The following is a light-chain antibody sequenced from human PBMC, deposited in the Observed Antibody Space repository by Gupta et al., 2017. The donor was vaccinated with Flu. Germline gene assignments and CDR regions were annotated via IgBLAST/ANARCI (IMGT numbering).Light chain of an antibody. J-gene: IGKJ5*01. CDR2: GAT. CDR3: QQTYSPPPLT. Sequence: DIQMTQSPPSLSASVGDRVTITCRASQTIRNYVNWYQQKPRQAPKLLIHGATSLQSGVPPRFSGSGSGTNFTLIISSLQLEDFATYYCQQTYSPPPLTFGQGTRLEIK. V-gene: IGKV1-39*01. CDR1: QTIRNY.